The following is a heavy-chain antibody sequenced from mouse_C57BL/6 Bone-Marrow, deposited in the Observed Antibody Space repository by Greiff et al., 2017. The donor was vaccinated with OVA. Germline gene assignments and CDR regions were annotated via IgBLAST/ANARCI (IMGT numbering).Heavy chain of an antibody. V-gene: IGHV1-76*01. D-gene: IGHD2-1*01. CDR1: GYTFTDYY. Sequence: QVQLQQSGAELVRPGASVKLSCKASGYTFTDYYINWVKQRPGQGLEWIARIYPGSGNTYYNEKFKGKATLTAEKSSSTAYMQLSSLTSEDSAVYFCARPLYRNYYAMDDWGQGTSVTVSS. CDR2: IYPGSGNT. J-gene: IGHJ4*01. CDR3: ARPLYRNYYAMDD.